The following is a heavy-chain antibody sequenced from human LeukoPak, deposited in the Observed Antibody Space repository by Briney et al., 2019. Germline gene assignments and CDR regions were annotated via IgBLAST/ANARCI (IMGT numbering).Heavy chain of an antibody. CDR2: IYYTGIT. CDR1: GGSISSGAFY. J-gene: IGHJ4*02. Sequence: SQTLSLTCTVSGGSISSGAFYNNWIRQRPGKGLEWIGYIYYTGITSCTPSLKSRATMSVDTSMNQVSLKLSSLTAADTAVYYCARSYRVAGTFPGYWGQGTLVTVSS. V-gene: IGHV4-31*03. CDR3: ARSYRVAGTFPGY. D-gene: IGHD6-19*01.